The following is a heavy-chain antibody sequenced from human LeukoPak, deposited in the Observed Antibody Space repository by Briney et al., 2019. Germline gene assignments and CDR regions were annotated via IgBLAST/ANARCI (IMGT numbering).Heavy chain of an antibody. CDR1: GYTFTSYG. V-gene: IGHV1-18*01. J-gene: IGHJ4*02. CDR2: ISAYNGNT. CDR3: ARDFISHLRAAAMANY. Sequence: ASVKVSCKASGYTFTSYGISWVRQAPGQGLEWMGWISAYNGNTNYAQKLQGRVTMTTDTSTSTAYMELRSLRSDDTAVYYCARDFISHLRAAAMANYWGQGTLVTVSS. D-gene: IGHD5-18*01.